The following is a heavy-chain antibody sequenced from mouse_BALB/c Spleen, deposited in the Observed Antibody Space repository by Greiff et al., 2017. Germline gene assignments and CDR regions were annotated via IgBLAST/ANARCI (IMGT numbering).Heavy chain of an antibody. D-gene: IGHD2-2*01. Sequence: VQLQQSGAELARPGASVKLSCKASGYTFTSYWMQWVKQRPGQGLEWIGAIYPGDGDTRYTQKFKGKATLTADKSSSTAYMQLSSLASEDSAVYYCAYGYDFDYWGQGTTLTVSS. J-gene: IGHJ2*01. V-gene: IGHV1-87*01. CDR2: IYPGDGDT. CDR1: GYTFTSYW. CDR3: AYGYDFDY.